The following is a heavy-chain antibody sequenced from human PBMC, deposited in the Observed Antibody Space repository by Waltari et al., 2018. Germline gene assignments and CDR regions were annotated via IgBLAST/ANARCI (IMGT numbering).Heavy chain of an antibody. Sequence: EVQLLESGGHLVQPGGSLRLSCAASGCTFSRFFMMWVSHPPGKGLDWVSVITNDVKHTFYSDSVTGRFTVSRDNSKNMMYLQMNSLRPEDTALYFCARGHWGDYWGQGSLVTVSS. CDR3: ARGHWGDY. D-gene: IGHD3-16*01. CDR1: GCTFSRFF. J-gene: IGHJ4*02. CDR2: ITNDVKHT. V-gene: IGHV3-23*03.